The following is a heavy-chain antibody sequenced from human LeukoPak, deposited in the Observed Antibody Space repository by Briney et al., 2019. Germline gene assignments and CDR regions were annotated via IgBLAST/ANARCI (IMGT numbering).Heavy chain of an antibody. J-gene: IGHJ4*02. CDR2: VDPEDGET. CDR1: GYTFTDYY. CDR3: ATDKKYGIPYFDY. D-gene: IGHD5-18*01. V-gene: IGHV1-69-2*01. Sequence: GASVKISCKVSGYTFTDYYMHWLQQAPGKGLECMGLVDPEDGETIYAEKFQGRVTITADTSTDTAYMELSSLRSEDTAVYYCATDKKYGIPYFDYWGQGTLVTVSS.